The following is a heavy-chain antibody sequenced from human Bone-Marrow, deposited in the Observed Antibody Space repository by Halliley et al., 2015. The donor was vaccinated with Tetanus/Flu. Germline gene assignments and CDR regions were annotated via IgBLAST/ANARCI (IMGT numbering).Heavy chain of an antibody. J-gene: IGHJ6*02. D-gene: IGHD3-10*01. Sequence: NWSGGSTGYADSVKGRFTIPRDNAKNSLYLEMNSLRVGDTALYYCARNGEAGTAYYYYYGMDVWGQGTTVTVSS. CDR2: NWSGGST. CDR3: ARNGEAGTAYYYYYGMDV. V-gene: IGHV3-20*03.